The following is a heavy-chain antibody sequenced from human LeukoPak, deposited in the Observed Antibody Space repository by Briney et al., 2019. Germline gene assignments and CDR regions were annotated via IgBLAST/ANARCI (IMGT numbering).Heavy chain of an antibody. J-gene: IGHJ6*02. CDR1: GYTITSYD. CDR2: LNPNSGHA. V-gene: IGHV1-8*01. Sequence: ASVKVSCKASGYTITSYDINWVRQATGQGLEWMGWLNPNSGHAGSPPKLQGRVTMTRDTSISTAYMELSSLTSEYTAVYYCARGILEGVDVWGQGTAVTVPS. D-gene: IGHD2-21*01. CDR3: ARGILEGVDV.